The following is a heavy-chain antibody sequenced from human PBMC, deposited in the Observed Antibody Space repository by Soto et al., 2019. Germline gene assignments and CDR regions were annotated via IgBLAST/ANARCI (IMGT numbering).Heavy chain of an antibody. V-gene: IGHV4-38-2*01. D-gene: IGHD4-4*01. J-gene: IGHJ4*02. CDR2: IYHSGTT. CDR3: ARGSNSNFEGPIV. Sequence: SETLSLTCAVSVDSISSGYHWARIRQPPGKGLEWVASIYHSGTTYYNPSLTSRVTISVDTSRNQVSLTLTSVTAADTAVYYCARGSNSNFEGPIVWGQGTLVTVSS. CDR1: VDSISSGYH.